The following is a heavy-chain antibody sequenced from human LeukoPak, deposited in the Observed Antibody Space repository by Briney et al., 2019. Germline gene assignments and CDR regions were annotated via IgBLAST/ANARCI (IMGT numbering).Heavy chain of an antibody. J-gene: IGHJ4*02. V-gene: IGHV6-1*01. CDR2: TYFRSKWYY. CDR3: ARDHWYDILSFDY. CDR1: GDSVSSKTAT. D-gene: IGHD1-14*01. Sequence: SQTLSLTCAISGDSVSSKTATWNWIRQSPSRGLEWPGRTYFRSKWYYDYAMSVKGRVSISPDTSKNHFSLHLDSVTPEDTAVYYCARDHWYDILSFDYWGQGTVVTVSS.